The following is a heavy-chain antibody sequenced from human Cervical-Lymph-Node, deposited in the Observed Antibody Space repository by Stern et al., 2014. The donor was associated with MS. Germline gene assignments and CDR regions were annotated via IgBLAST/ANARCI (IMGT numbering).Heavy chain of an antibody. V-gene: IGHV4-59*01. CDR1: GGCLSGEY. Sequence: QVQLQESGPGLVKPSETLSLTCTVSGGCLSGEYWNWIRTPPGTGLGWIGTIFYTWRSHYSHSLNSRVPISIGTVKKQFSLILKSVTAADTAVYLCARARRGYMYGPLDHWGQGTLVTVSS. J-gene: IGHJ4*02. D-gene: IGHD1-1*01. CDR2: IFYTWRS. CDR3: ARARRGYMYGPLDH.